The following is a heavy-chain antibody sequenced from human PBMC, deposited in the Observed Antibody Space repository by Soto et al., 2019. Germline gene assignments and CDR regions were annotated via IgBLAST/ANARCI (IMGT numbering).Heavy chain of an antibody. CDR3: ARAGPYYDFGCGYSLYYYGLDG. Sequence: GGSLILSCAASGFTFSSYWMHWVRQAPGKGLVWVSRINSDGSSTSYADSVKGRFTISRDNAKNTLYLQMNSLRAEDTAVYYCARAGPYYDFGCGYSLYYYGLDGWGQGTTVIV. V-gene: IGHV3-74*01. J-gene: IGHJ6*02. CDR2: INSDGSST. CDR1: GFTFSSYW. D-gene: IGHD3-3*01.